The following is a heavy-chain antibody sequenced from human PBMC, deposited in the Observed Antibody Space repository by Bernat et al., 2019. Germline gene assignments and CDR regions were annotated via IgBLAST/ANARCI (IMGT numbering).Heavy chain of an antibody. J-gene: IGHJ4*02. CDR1: GGTFSSYA. D-gene: IGHD3-10*01. V-gene: IGHV1-69*06. Sequence: QVQLVQSGAEVKKPGSSVKVSCKASGGTFSSYAISWVRQAPGQGREWMGGIIPIFGTETYAQKVQGRVTITADKSTSTAYMELSSLRSEDTVVYYCAREGGTGSDSQMDFDYWGQGTLVTVSS. CDR3: AREGGTGSDSQMDFDY. CDR2: IIPIFGTE.